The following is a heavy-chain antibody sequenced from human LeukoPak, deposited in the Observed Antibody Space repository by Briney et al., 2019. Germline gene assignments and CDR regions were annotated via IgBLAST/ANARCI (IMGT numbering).Heavy chain of an antibody. CDR3: ARGRDGYNLGFDY. J-gene: IGHJ4*02. Sequence: SETLSLTCTVSGGSISGYFWSWIRQPPEKGLEWIAYIYYSRSTDYSPSLKSRVTISVDTSKNQFSLKLSSVTAADTAVYYCARGRDGYNLGFDYWGQGTLVTVSS. V-gene: IGHV4-59*01. CDR1: GGSISGYF. D-gene: IGHD5-24*01. CDR2: IYYSRST.